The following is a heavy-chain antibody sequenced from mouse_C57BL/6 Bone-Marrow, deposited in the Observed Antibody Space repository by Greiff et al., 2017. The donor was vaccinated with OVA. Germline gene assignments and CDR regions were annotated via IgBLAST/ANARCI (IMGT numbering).Heavy chain of an antibody. D-gene: IGHD1-1*01. CDR1: GYSFTGYF. J-gene: IGHJ1*03. CDR3: ARGGPYYYGSSRYFDV. V-gene: IGHV1-20*01. Sequence: VQLQQSGPELVKPGDSVKISCKASGYSFTGYFMNWVMQSHGKSLEWIGRINPYNGDTFYNQKFKGKATLTVDKSSSTAHMEVRSLTSEDSAVYYWARGGPYYYGSSRYFDVWGTGTTVTVSS. CDR2: INPYNGDT.